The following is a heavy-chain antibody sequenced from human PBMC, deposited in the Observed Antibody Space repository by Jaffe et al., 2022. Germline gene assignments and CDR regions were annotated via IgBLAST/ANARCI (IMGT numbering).Heavy chain of an antibody. D-gene: IGHD3-9*01. J-gene: IGHJ2*01. V-gene: IGHV3-49*04. CDR3: TRVREYYDILTGYTNWYFDL. CDR2: IRSKAYGGTT. CDR1: GFTFGDYA. Sequence: EVQLVESGGGLVQPGRSLRLSCTASGFTFGDYAMSWVRQAPGKGLEWVGFIRSKAYGGTTEYAASVKGRFTISRDDSKSIAYLQMNSLKTEDTAVYYCTRVREYYDILTGYTNWYFDLWGRGTLVTVSS.